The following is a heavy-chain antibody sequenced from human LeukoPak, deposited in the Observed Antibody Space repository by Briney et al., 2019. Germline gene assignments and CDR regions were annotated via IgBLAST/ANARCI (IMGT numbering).Heavy chain of an antibody. CDR1: GFTFSSFW. V-gene: IGHV3-7*01. CDR2: IKQDGSEK. Sequence: GGSLRLSCAASGFTFSSFWMSWVRQAPGKGLEWVANIKQDGSEKYYVDSVKGRFTISRDNAKNSVHVQMNSLRAEDTAVYYCARDLDGSYDYWGQGTLVTVSS. D-gene: IGHD1-26*01. CDR3: ARDLDGSYDY. J-gene: IGHJ4*02.